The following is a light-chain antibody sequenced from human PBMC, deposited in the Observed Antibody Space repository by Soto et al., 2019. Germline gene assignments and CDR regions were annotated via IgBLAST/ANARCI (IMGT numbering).Light chain of an antibody. J-gene: IGLJ2*01. CDR2: YDS. V-gene: IGLV3-21*04. CDR3: QVWDSSSDHVV. CDR1: NTGSKS. Sequence: SYELTQPPSVSVAPGKTARITCGGTNTGSKSVHWYQQKPGQAPVLVIYYDSDRPSGIPERFSGSNSGNTATLTISRVEAGDEADYYCQVWDSSSDHVVFGGGIKVTV.